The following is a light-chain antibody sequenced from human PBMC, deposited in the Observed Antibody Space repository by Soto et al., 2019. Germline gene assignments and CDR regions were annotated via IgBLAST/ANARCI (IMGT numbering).Light chain of an antibody. J-gene: IGKJ3*01. CDR3: QQRSNWLFT. CDR1: QSVSSY. CDR2: DAS. Sequence: EIVLTQSPATLSLSPGERATLSCRASQSVSSYLAWYQRKPGQAPRLLIYDASNRATGIQARFSGSGSGTDFTLTISSLEPEDFAVYYCQQRSNWLFTFGPGTKVDIK. V-gene: IGKV3-11*01.